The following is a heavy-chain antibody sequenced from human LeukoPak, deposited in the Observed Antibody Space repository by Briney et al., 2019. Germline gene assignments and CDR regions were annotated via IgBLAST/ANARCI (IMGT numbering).Heavy chain of an antibody. CDR2: IWYDGSNK. V-gene: IGHV3-33*01. Sequence: PGGSLRLSCAASGFTFSSYGMHWVRQAPGKGLEGVAVIWYDGSNKYYADSVKGRFTISRDNSKNTLYLQMNSLRAEDTAVYYCARGYGSGGFDYWGQGTLVTVSS. CDR3: ARGYGSGGFDY. J-gene: IGHJ4*02. D-gene: IGHD3-10*01. CDR1: GFTFSSYG.